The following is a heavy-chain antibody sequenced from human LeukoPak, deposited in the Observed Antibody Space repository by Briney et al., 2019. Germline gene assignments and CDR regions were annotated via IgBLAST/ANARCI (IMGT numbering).Heavy chain of an antibody. Sequence: SETLSLTCTVSGGSISSGDYYWSWIRQPPGKGLEWIGYIYYSGSTYYNPSLKSRVTISVGTSKNQFSLKLSSVTAADTAVYYCAREVGATTWGFDYWGQGTLVTVSS. CDR1: GGSISSGDYY. J-gene: IGHJ4*02. CDR2: IYYSGST. D-gene: IGHD1-26*01. V-gene: IGHV4-30-4*08. CDR3: AREVGATTWGFDY.